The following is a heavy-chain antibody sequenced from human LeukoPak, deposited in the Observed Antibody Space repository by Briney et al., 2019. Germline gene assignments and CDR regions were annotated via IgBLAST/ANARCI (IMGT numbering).Heavy chain of an antibody. D-gene: IGHD3-22*01. Sequence: GGALRLSCAASGFTLSSYAMNWGRQAPGKGLEVVSAVSGSGASTYYADYVKGRFTISRDNSENTMCMEMNRLRGEDTAVYYCAKDSTYCYDSSDYSSYFDYWGQGTLVTVSS. CDR3: AKDSTYCYDSSDYSSYFDY. J-gene: IGHJ4*02. V-gene: IGHV3-23*01. CDR2: VSGSGAST. CDR1: GFTLSSYA.